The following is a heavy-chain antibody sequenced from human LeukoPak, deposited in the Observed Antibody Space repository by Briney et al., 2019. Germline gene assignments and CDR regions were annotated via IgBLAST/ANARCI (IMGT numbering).Heavy chain of an antibody. CDR2: IYYSGST. D-gene: IGHD6-13*01. V-gene: IGHV4-59*08. Sequence: SETLSLTCTVSGYSISSDYYWSWIRQPPGKGLEWIGYIYYSGSTNYNPSLKSRVTISVDTSKNQFSLKLSSVTAADTAVYYCARQIAAAYHDAFGIWGQGTMVTVSS. J-gene: IGHJ3*02. CDR1: GYSISSDYY. CDR3: ARQIAAAYHDAFGI.